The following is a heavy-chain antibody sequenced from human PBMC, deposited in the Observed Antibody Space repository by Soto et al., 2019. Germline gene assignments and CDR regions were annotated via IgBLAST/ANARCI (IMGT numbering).Heavy chain of an antibody. J-gene: IGHJ4*02. Sequence: QVLLVESGGGVVQPGTSLTLSWAASGFPFTSYAMHWVRQTPEKGLQWLTIISSDGSTIHYVDSVKGRITISRDNSKNTVYLQMNSLRADDTAVYYCARGTGSGSFLIDYWGQGTLVTVSS. CDR3: ARGTGSGSFLIDY. CDR2: ISSDGSTI. CDR1: GFPFTSYA. D-gene: IGHD3-10*01. V-gene: IGHV3-30-3*01.